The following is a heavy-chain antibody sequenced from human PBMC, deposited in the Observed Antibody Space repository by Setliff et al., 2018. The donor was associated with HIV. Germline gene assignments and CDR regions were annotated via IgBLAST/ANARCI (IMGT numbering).Heavy chain of an antibody. J-gene: IGHJ6*03. Sequence: SVKVSCKASGGTFSSYAISWVRQAPGQGLEWMGGIIPILGIANYAQKFQGRVTITADKSTSTAYMELSSLRSEDTAAYYCARGTLQYQLPHYYYYYYMDVWGKGTTVTVS. V-gene: IGHV1-69*10. CDR1: GGTFSSYA. D-gene: IGHD2-2*01. CDR3: ARGTLQYQLPHYYYYYYMDV. CDR2: IIPILGIA.